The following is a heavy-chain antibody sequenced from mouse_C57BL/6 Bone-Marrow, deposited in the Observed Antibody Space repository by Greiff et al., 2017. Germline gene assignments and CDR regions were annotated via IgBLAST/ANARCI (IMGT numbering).Heavy chain of an antibody. J-gene: IGHJ3*01. V-gene: IGHV1-80*01. D-gene: IGHD1-1*01. Sequence: VKLMESGAELVKPGASVKISCKASGYAFSSYWMNWVKQRPGKGLEWIGQIYPGDGDTNYNGKFKGKATLTADKSSSTAYMQLSSLTSADSAVYCSARSYYGSIPFAYWGQGTLVTVSA. CDR1: GYAFSSYW. CDR2: IYPGDGDT. CDR3: ARSYYGSIPFAY.